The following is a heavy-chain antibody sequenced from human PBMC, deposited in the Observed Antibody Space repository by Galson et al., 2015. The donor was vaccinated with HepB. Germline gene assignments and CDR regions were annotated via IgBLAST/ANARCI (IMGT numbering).Heavy chain of an antibody. CDR2: ITSSSSSI. J-gene: IGHJ4*02. D-gene: IGHD3-16*02. CDR1: GFNFRTYS. V-gene: IGHV3-48*02. CDR3: ARDRNTGMDY. Sequence: SLRLSCAASGFNFRTYSMNWVRQAPGQGLEWVSHITSSSSSIYYADSVKGRFTMSRDNAKNSLYLTMNTLRDDDTAVDYCARDRNTGMDYWGQGTLVTVSS.